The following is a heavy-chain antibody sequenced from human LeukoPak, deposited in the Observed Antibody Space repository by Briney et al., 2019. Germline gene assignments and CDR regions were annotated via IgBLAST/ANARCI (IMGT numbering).Heavy chain of an antibody. CDR1: GFTFDDYA. V-gene: IGHV3-9*01. CDR2: ISWNSGSI. Sequence: PGGSLRLSCAASGFTFDDYAMHWVRQAPGKGLEWVSGISWNSGSIGYADSVKGRFTISRDNAKNSLYLQMNSLRAEDTALYYCAKVTTSSGWPYYFDYWGQGTLVTVSS. CDR3: AKVTTSSGWPYYFDY. J-gene: IGHJ4*02. D-gene: IGHD6-19*01.